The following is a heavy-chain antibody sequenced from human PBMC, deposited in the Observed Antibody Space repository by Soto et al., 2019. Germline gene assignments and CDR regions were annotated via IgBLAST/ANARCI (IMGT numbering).Heavy chain of an antibody. V-gene: IGHV4-59*08. D-gene: IGHD3-22*01. CDR1: GGSISSYY. CDR2: IYYSGST. CDR3: ARHASSSDLSGYPFDY. Sequence: SETLSLTCTVSGGSISSYYWSWIRQPPGKGLEWIGYIYYSGSTNYNPSLKSRVTISVDTSKNQFSLNLSSVTAADTAVYYCARHASSSDLSGYPFDYWGQGTLVTVSS. J-gene: IGHJ4*02.